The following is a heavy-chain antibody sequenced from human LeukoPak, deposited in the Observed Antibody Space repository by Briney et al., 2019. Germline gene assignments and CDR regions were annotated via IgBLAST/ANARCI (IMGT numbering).Heavy chain of an antibody. CDR3: MVPAIEDFDY. D-gene: IGHD2-21*02. CDR1: GFIFNIYA. Sequence: GRSLRLSCAASGFIFNIYAVHCIRQAPGKGLEWVAVISYDGSNKYYADSVKGRFSISRDNSKNTMYLQMNSLRAEDTAVYYSMVPAIEDFDYWGQGTLVTVSS. V-gene: IGHV3-30-3*01. J-gene: IGHJ4*02. CDR2: ISYDGSNK.